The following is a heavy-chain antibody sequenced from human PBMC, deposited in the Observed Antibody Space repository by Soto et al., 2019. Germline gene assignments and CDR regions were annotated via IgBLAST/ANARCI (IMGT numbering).Heavy chain of an antibody. CDR2: IIPIFGTA. J-gene: IGHJ4*02. CDR1: GGTFTSYA. CDR3: ARVGYSYRLMGLFDY. D-gene: IGHD5-18*01. Sequence: SVKVSCKASGGTFTSYAISWVRQAPGQGLEWMGGIIPIFGTANYAQKFQGRVTITADESTSTAYMELSSLRSEDTAVYYCARVGYSYRLMGLFDYWVQGTLAAVSS. V-gene: IGHV1-69*13.